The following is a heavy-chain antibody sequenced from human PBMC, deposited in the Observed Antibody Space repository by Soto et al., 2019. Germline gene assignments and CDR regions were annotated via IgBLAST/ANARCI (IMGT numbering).Heavy chain of an antibody. CDR2: IIPILGIA. CDR1: GGTFGSYT. D-gene: IGHD6-19*01. CDR3: ARAVYSSGWYGAFDI. Sequence: SVKVSCKASGGTFGSYTISWVRQAPGQGLEWMGRIIPILGIANYAQKFQGRVTITADKSTSTAYMELSSLRSEDTAVYYCARAVYSSGWYGAFDIWGQGTMVTVSS. J-gene: IGHJ3*02. V-gene: IGHV1-69*02.